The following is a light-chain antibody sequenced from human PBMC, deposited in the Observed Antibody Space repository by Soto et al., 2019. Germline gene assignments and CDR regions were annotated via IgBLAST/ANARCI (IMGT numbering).Light chain of an antibody. V-gene: IGKV3-20*01. Sequence: EIVLTQSPGTVSLSPGEIATVSFLASQSVSSNYLAWYQQQPGQAPRLLIYGASSRATGIPDRFSGSGSGTDFTLTISRLEPEDFTVYYCQQYGTSPSITFGQGTRLEI. CDR1: QSVSSNY. CDR2: GAS. CDR3: QQYGTSPSIT. J-gene: IGKJ5*01.